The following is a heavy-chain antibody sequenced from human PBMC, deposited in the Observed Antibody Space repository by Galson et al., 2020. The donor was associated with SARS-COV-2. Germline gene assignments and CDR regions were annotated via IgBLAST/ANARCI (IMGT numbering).Heavy chain of an antibody. J-gene: IGHJ4*02. Sequence: GGSLRLSCAASGFTFDNYAMHWVRQVPGKGLEWVSLINWDGGSTYYGDSVKGRFTISRDNSKNSLYLQMNSLRVEDTALYYCVKDIYTGSYYVGLSFDSWGQGTLVTVSS. CDR1: GFTFDNYA. D-gene: IGHD1-26*01. CDR3: VKDIYTGSYYVGLSFDS. V-gene: IGHV3-43D*03. CDR2: INWDGGST.